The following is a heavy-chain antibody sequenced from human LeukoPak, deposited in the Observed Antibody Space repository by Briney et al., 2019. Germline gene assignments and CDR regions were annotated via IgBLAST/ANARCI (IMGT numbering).Heavy chain of an antibody. CDR1: GGTFSSYA. CDR3: ARGRIYDSSGYYLN. D-gene: IGHD3-22*01. Sequence: GSSVKVSCKASGGTFSSYAISWVRQAPGQGLEWMGGIIPIFGTANYAQKFQGRVTITTDESTSTAYMELSSLRSEDTAMYYCARGRIYDSSGYYLNWGQGNLVTVSS. CDR2: IIPIFGTA. V-gene: IGHV1-69*05. J-gene: IGHJ4*02.